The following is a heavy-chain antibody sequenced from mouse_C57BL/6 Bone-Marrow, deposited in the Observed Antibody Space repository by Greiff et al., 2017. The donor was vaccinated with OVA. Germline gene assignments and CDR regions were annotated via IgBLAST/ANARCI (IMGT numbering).Heavy chain of an antibody. V-gene: IGHV3-8*01. CDR3: ARYGSSPSYAMDY. Sequence: EVQLVESGPGLAKPSQTLSLSCSVTGYSITSDYWNWIRKFPGNKLECMGYISYCGSTYYNPSLKSRISITRDTSKNQYYLQLNSVTTEDTATYYCARYGSSPSYAMDYWGQGTSVTVSS. J-gene: IGHJ4*01. CDR1: GYSITSDY. CDR2: ISYCGST. D-gene: IGHD1-1*01.